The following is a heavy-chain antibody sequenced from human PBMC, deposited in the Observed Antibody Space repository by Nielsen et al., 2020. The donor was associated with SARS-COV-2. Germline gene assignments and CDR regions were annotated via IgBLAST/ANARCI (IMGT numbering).Heavy chain of an antibody. CDR2: IWYDGINK. V-gene: IGHV3-33*01. CDR3: ARAYYGDYHFDY. D-gene: IGHD4-17*01. Sequence: GESLKISCPTSGFTLSSYGMHWVRQAPGKGLEWVAVIWYDGINKYYADSVKGRFTISRDNSKNTLYLQMNSLRAEDTAVYYCARAYYGDYHFDYWGQGTLVTVSS. CDR1: GFTLSSYG. J-gene: IGHJ4*02.